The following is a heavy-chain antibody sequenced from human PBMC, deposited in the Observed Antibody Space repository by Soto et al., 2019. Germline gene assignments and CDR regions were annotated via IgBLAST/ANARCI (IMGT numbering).Heavy chain of an antibody. V-gene: IGHV4-4*02. CDR2: IYHSGST. Sequence: QVQLQESGPGLVKPSGTLSLTCAVSGGSISSRNWWSWVRQPPGKGLEGIGEIYHSGSTNYNPSRRSRVTIAVDKSKNRFSLNLRSVAAADTAVYSCAGTFGELLADAFDSWGQGTTVTVSS. J-gene: IGHJ3*02. D-gene: IGHD3-10*01. CDR3: AGTFGELLADAFDS. CDR1: GGSISSRNW.